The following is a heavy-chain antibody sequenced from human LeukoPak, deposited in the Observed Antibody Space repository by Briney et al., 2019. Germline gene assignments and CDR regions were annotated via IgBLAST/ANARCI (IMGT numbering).Heavy chain of an antibody. Sequence: VXVSXKASGGTFSSYAISWVRQAPGQXLEXMGGIIPIFGTANYAQKFQGRVTITTDESTSTAYMELSSLRSEDTAVYYCAATVVTPAFDYWGQGTLVTVSS. CDR2: IIPIFGTA. D-gene: IGHD4-23*01. V-gene: IGHV1-69*13. CDR1: GGTFSSYA. CDR3: AATVVTPAFDY. J-gene: IGHJ4*02.